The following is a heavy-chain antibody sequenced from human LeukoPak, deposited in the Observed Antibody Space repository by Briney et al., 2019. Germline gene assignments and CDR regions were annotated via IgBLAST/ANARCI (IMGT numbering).Heavy chain of an antibody. J-gene: IGHJ4*02. CDR2: IGSSGSAI. D-gene: IGHD1-20*01. CDR1: GFTFSSYE. CDR3: ARVGYYWNLFDC. V-gene: IGHV3-48*03. Sequence: GGSLRLSCAASGFTFSSYEMNWVRQAPGKGLEWVSYIGSSGSAIYYADSVRGRFAISRDNAKNSLYLQMSSLRAEDMAVYYCARVGYYWNLFDCWGQGTLVTVSS.